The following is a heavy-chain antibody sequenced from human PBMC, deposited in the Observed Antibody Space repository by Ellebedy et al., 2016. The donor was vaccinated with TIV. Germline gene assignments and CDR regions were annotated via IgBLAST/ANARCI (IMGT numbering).Heavy chain of an antibody. J-gene: IGHJ4*02. CDR1: GFTFDDYT. Sequence: GESLKISCAASGFTFDDYTMHWVRQAPGKGLEWVSLISWDGGSTYYADSVKGRFTISRDNSKNSLYLQMNSLRTEDTALYYCAKDMSISAGPYDYWGQGTLVTVSS. D-gene: IGHD6-6*01. CDR3: AKDMSISAGPYDY. V-gene: IGHV3-43*01. CDR2: ISWDGGST.